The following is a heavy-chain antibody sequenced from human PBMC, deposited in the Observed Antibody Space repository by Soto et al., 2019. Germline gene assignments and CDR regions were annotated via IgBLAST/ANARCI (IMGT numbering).Heavy chain of an antibody. CDR3: ARDAAVGLFDY. J-gene: IGHJ4*02. CDR1: GYTFTSYG. Sequence: ASVKVSCKASGYTFTSYGISWVRQAPGQGLEWMGWISAHNGNKKYAQKLQGRVTMTTDTSTSTAYMELRSLRSDDTAVYYCARDAAVGLFDYWGQGTLVTVS. CDR2: ISAHNGNK. D-gene: IGHD1-26*01. V-gene: IGHV1-18*01.